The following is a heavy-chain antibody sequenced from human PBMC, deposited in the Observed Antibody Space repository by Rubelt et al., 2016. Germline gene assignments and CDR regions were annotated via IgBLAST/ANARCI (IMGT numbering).Heavy chain of an antibody. V-gene: IGHV4-34*01. CDR3: ATGRGYSYGYDY. Sequence: QVQLQESGPGLVKPSETLSLTCAVYGGSFSGYYWSWIRQPPGKGLEWIGEINHSGSTNYNPSLKSRVTIAVDTSKNQFSLKLSSVTAADTAVYYCATGRGYSYGYDYWGQGTLVTVSS. D-gene: IGHD5-18*01. CDR2: INHSGST. J-gene: IGHJ4*02. CDR1: GGSFSGYY.